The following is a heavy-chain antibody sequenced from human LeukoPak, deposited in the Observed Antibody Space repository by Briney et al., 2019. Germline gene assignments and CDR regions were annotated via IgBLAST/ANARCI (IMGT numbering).Heavy chain of an antibody. Sequence: GGSLRLSCAASGFTFSSYDMHWVRQATGKGLEWVSAMGAAGDTSYPGSLKGRFTISRENAKNSLYLQMNSLRAGDTAVYYCARGRHWGWGRAFDIWGQGTMVTVSS. D-gene: IGHD7-27*01. V-gene: IGHV3-13*01. J-gene: IGHJ3*02. CDR2: MGAAGDT. CDR3: ARGRHWGWGRAFDI. CDR1: GFTFSSYD.